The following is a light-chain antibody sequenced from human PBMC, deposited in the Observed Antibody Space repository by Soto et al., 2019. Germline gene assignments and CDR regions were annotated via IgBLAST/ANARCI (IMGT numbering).Light chain of an antibody. V-gene: IGLV2-8*01. J-gene: IGLJ2*01. CDR2: DVS. Sequence: QSVLTQPPSVSGSPGQSVTISCTGTSTDVGGYNYVSWYQQHPGKAPKLMMFDVSQRPSGVPDRFSGSKFGNTASLTVSGLQAEDEADYYCASYGSNSTVVFGGGTKVTVL. CDR1: STDVGGYNY. CDR3: ASYGSNSTVV.